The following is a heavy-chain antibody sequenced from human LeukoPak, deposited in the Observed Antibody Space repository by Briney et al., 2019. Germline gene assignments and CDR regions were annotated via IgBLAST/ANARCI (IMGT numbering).Heavy chain of an antibody. CDR3: ARVVRIAVAGPSNDAFDI. J-gene: IGHJ3*02. Sequence: PSETLSLTCAVYGGSLSGYYWSWIRQPPGKGLEWIGEINHSGSTNYNPSLKGRVTISVDTSKNQFSLKLSSVTAADTAVYYCARVVRIAVAGPSNDAFDIWGQGTMVTVSS. V-gene: IGHV4-34*01. D-gene: IGHD6-19*01. CDR1: GGSLSGYY. CDR2: INHSGST.